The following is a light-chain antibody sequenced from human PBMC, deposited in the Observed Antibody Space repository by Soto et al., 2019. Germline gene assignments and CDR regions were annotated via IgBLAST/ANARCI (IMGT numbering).Light chain of an antibody. CDR1: GSYIGAYNF. CDR3: TSWTTSTTMI. CDR2: DVN. V-gene: IGLV2-14*03. Sequence: QSALTQPASVSGSPGQSITISCTGTGSYIGAYNFVSWYQQHPGKAPKLMLYDVNIRPSGVSNRFSGSKSGNTASLTISGLQAEDEADYYCTSWTTSTTMIFGGGTKLTVL. J-gene: IGLJ2*01.